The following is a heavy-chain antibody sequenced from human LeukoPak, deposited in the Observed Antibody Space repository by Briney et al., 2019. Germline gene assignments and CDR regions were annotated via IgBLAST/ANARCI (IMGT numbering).Heavy chain of an antibody. CDR2: INHSGST. CDR1: GGSFSGYY. CDR3: AREPVPAAPYYFDY. V-gene: IGHV4-34*01. Sequence: SETLSLTCAVYGGSFSGYYWSWIRQPPGKGLEWIGEINHSGSTNYNPSLKSRVTISVDTFKNQFSLKLSSVTAADTAVYYCAREPVPAAPYYFDYWGQGTLVTVSS. D-gene: IGHD2-2*01. J-gene: IGHJ4*02.